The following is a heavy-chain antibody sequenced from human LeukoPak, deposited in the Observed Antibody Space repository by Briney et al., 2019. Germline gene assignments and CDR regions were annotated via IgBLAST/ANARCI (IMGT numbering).Heavy chain of an antibody. Sequence: GGSLRLSCAASGLTFSGYDMHWVRQAPGKGPEWVAVMSYGGQNERYADSVKGRFTVSRDNPKNSLYLQMNSLRAEDTAVYYCALNSDAFDIWGQGTMVTVSS. V-gene: IGHV3-30*03. D-gene: IGHD1-7*01. CDR1: GLTFSGYD. J-gene: IGHJ3*02. CDR3: ALNSDAFDI. CDR2: MSYGGQNE.